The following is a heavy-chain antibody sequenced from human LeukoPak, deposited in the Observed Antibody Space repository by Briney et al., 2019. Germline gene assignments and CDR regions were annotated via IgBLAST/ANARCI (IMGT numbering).Heavy chain of an antibody. CDR1: GFTFSSYG. V-gene: IGHV3-30*03. J-gene: IGHJ4*02. Sequence: GGSLRLSCAASGFTFSSYGMHWVRQAPGKGLEWVAVISYDGPNKYYADSVKGRFTISRDNSKNTLYLQMNSLRAEDTAVYYCARGPIQGWYSSSWYSLGGDYWGQGTLVTVSS. D-gene: IGHD6-13*01. CDR3: ARGPIQGWYSSSWYSLGGDY. CDR2: ISYDGPNK.